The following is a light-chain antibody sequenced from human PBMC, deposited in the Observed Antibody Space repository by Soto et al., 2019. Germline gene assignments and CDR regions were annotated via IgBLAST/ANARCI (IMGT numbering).Light chain of an antibody. Sequence: ETVMTQSPATLSVSPGERATISCRASQSVSSNLAWYQQKPGQAPRLLIYGASTRATGISARFSGSGSGTEFTLNISSRQSEDFAVYYCQQYNKWPLTFGGGTKVEIK. J-gene: IGKJ4*01. V-gene: IGKV3-15*01. CDR3: QQYNKWPLT. CDR1: QSVSSN. CDR2: GAS.